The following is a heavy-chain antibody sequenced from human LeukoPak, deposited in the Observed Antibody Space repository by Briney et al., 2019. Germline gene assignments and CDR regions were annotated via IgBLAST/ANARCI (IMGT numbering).Heavy chain of an antibody. V-gene: IGHV3-48*02. Sequence: PGGSLRLSCAASGLTFSSYSMNWVRQAPGKGLEWVSYISSSSSTIYYADSVKGRFTISRDNAKNSLYLQMNSLRDEDTAVYYCASHPWGVQGVTDYWGQGTLVTVSS. D-gene: IGHD3-10*01. CDR3: ASHPWGVQGVTDY. J-gene: IGHJ4*02. CDR2: ISSSSSTI. CDR1: GLTFSSYS.